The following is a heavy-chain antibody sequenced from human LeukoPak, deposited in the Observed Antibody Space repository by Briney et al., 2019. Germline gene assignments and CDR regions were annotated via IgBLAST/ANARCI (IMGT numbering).Heavy chain of an antibody. CDR1: GFTFSSYE. J-gene: IGHJ5*02. Sequence: GGSLRLSCAASGFTFSSYEMNWVRQASEKGLEWVSYISSSGSTIYYADSVKGRFTISRDNAKNSLYLQMNSLRAEDTAVYYCARYSSGWTASYNWFDPWGQGTLVTVSS. CDR3: ARYSSGWTASYNWFDP. CDR2: ISSSGSTI. D-gene: IGHD6-19*01. V-gene: IGHV3-48*03.